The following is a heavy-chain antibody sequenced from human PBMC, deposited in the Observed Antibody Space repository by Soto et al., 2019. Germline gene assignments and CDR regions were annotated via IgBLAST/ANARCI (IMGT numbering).Heavy chain of an antibody. D-gene: IGHD6-13*01. CDR1: GYTFTSYG. CDR3: ARAASSSGHDY. J-gene: IGHJ4*02. CDR2: ISAYNGNT. V-gene: IGHV1-18*01. Sequence: QVQLVQSGAEVKKPGASVKVSCKASGYTFTSYGISWVRQAPGQGLEWMGWISAYNGNTNYAQKLQGRVTMTTATATSTAYRELRSLRSDDPAVYYCARAASSSGHDYCGQGTLVTVSS.